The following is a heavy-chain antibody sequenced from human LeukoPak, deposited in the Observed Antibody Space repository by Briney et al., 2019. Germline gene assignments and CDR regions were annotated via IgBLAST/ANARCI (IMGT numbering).Heavy chain of an antibody. CDR1: GFTFSVYG. CDR3: ARAGGSYYYYFDI. J-gene: IGHJ4*02. V-gene: IGHV3-33*01. D-gene: IGHD1-26*01. Sequence: GGSLRLSCAASGFTFSVYGMHWVRQAPGKGLEWVAVMWYDGSNKYYADSVKGRFTISRDNSKNTLYLQMSSLRAEDTAVYYCARAGGSYYYYFDIWGQGTLVTVSS. CDR2: MWYDGSNK.